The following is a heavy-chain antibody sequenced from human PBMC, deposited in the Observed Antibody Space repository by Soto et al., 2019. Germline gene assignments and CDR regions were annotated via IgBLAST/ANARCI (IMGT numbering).Heavy chain of an antibody. D-gene: IGHD2-15*01. J-gene: IGHJ5*02. Sequence: VQLQESGPGLAKPSETLSLTCTVSGGSMSSYYWSWIRQPPGKGLEWIGNVFYSGRTIYNPSLKIRVIISVNTSKNQFSLRLSSVTAADTAVYYCAKEFCDPNGCYGRWLDPWGQGTLVTVSS. CDR3: AKEFCDPNGCYGRWLDP. CDR2: VFYSGRT. V-gene: IGHV4-59*01. CDR1: GGSMSSYY.